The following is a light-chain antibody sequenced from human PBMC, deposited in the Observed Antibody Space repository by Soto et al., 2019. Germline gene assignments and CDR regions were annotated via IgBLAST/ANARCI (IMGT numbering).Light chain of an antibody. Sequence: DIQMTQSPSTLSASVGDRVTITCLASQSISGWLAWYQQKPGKAPKLLIYDASSLKSGVPSRFSGSGSGTEFTLTISSLQPDDFATYYCQQYNSYSLTFGQGTKVDIK. V-gene: IGKV1-5*01. J-gene: IGKJ1*01. CDR3: QQYNSYSLT. CDR2: DAS. CDR1: QSISGW.